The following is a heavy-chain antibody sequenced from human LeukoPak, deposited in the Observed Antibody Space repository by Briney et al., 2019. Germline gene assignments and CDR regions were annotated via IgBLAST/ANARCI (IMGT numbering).Heavy chain of an antibody. V-gene: IGHV3-20*04. J-gene: IGHJ2*01. CDR2: INWSGVST. CDR1: GFTFADDG. D-gene: IGHD5-18*01. CDR3: AKGKDTLNPYWYFDV. Sequence: GGSLRLSCTAFGFTFADDGWSWVRQAPGKGLEWVSGINWSGVSTGYADSVKGRFTISRDNTKNSLFLQLNSLRAEDTAFYYCAKGKDTLNPYWYFDVWGRGTLVSVSS.